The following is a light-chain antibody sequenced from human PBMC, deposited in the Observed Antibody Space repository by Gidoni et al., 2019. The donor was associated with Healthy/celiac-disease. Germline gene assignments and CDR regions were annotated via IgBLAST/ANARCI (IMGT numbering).Light chain of an antibody. J-gene: IGKJ1*01. CDR2: GGS. V-gene: IGKV3-20*01. CDR3: QQDGSSPWT. CDR1: QRVSSSY. Sequence: EIVFTQSPVTLSLSPGERATLSFRASQRVSSSYLAWYQQQPGQAPRLLIYGGSSRATGIPDRFSGSGSGTDFTLTISRREPEDCAVYYFQQDGSSPWTFGQGTKVEIK.